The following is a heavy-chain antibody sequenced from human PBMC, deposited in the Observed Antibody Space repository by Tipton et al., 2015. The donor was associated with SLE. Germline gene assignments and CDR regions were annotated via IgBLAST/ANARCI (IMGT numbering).Heavy chain of an antibody. J-gene: IGHJ6*02. D-gene: IGHD7-27*01. CDR2: ISAYNGNT. V-gene: IGHV1-18*01. CDR1: GGTFSSYT. CDR3: AWGKRGTYYYYGMDV. Sequence: QLVQSGAEVKKPGSSVKVSCKASGGTFSSYTISWVRQAPGQGLEWMGWISAYNGNTNYAQKLQGRVTMTTDTSTSTAYMELSSLRSEDTAVYYCAWGKRGTYYYYGMDVWGQGTTVTVSS.